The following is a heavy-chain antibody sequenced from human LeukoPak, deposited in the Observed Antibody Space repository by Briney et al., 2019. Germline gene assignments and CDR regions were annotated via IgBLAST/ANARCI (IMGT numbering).Heavy chain of an antibody. V-gene: IGHV3-53*01. CDR2: IYTDGST. D-gene: IGHD4-23*01. J-gene: IGHJ4*02. Sequence: GGSLRLSCEVSGFNVPSNYMSWVRQAPGKGLEWVSVIYTDGSTHYADYVKGRFSISRHYSKNTLYLQLNSLRAEDTAVYYCASYGGDSDFDYWGQGTLVTVFS. CDR1: GFNVPSNY. CDR3: ASYGGDSDFDY.